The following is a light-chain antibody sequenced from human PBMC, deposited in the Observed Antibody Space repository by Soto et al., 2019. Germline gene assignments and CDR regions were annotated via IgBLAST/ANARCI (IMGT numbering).Light chain of an antibody. CDR3: QSFDSSLTAPI. Sequence: QSVLTQSPSASGTPGQRVTISCSGSRSNIGRNFVYWYQQVPGTAPRLLISNNTSRPSGVPGRFSGSRSGTSASLAITGLQSEDEADYYCQSFDSSLTAPILGVGTKLTVL. V-gene: IGLV1-44*01. CDR1: RSNIGRNF. CDR2: NNT. J-gene: IGLJ2*01.